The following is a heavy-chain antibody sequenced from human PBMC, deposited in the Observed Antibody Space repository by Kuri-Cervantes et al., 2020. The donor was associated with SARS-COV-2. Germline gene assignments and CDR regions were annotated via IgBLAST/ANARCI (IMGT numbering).Heavy chain of an antibody. CDR3: ARAQWSSGYSNIDY. J-gene: IGHJ4*02. D-gene: IGHD3-22*01. Sequence: SETLSLTCAVYGGSFSGYYWSWIRQPPGKGLEWIGEINHSGSTNYNPSLKSRVTISVDTSKNQFSLKLSSVTAADTAVYYCARAQWSSGYSNIDYWGRGTLVTVSS. CDR1: GGSFSGYY. V-gene: IGHV4-34*01. CDR2: INHSGST.